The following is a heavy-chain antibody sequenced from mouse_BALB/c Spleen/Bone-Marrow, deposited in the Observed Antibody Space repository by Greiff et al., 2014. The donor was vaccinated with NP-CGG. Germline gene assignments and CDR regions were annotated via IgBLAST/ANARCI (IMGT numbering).Heavy chain of an antibody. D-gene: IGHD1-2*01. V-gene: IGHV2-9*02. J-gene: IGHJ4*01. CDR2: IWADGST. CDR1: GFSLTNYG. Sequence: VKLMESGPGLVAPSQSLSITCTVSGFSLTNYGVHWVRQPPGKGLEWLGVIWADGSTNYNSALMSRLSISKDNSKSQVFFKMNSLQTDDTAMYYCARITTATGAMDYWGQGTSVTVFS. CDR3: ARITTATGAMDY.